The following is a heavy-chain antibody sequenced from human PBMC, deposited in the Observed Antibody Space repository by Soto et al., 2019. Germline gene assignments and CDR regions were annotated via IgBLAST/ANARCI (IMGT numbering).Heavy chain of an antibody. Sequence: ASVKVSCKASGYTFTSYAMHWVRQAPGQRLEWMGWINAGNGNTKHSQKFQGRVTITRDTSASTAYMELSSLRSEDTAVYYCARVGTMVRGVKSPADDNYYYYMDVWGKGTTVTVSS. CDR2: INAGNGNT. CDR3: ARVGTMVRGVKSPADDNYYYYMDV. J-gene: IGHJ6*03. V-gene: IGHV1-3*01. D-gene: IGHD3-10*01. CDR1: GYTFTSYA.